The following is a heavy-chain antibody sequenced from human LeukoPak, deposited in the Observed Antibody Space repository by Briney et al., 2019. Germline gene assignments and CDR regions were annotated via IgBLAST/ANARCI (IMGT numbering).Heavy chain of an antibody. V-gene: IGHV3-23*01. Sequence: GGSLRLSCAASGFTFSNYAMTWVRQAPGKGLEWVSSIRGSGGSTSYADSVRGRFTVSRDNSKNTLYLQMNSLRAEDTAVYYCARDPNGDYLGAFDIWDQGKMVTVSS. CDR2: IRGSGGST. CDR3: ARDPNGDYLGAFDI. D-gene: IGHD2-8*01. CDR1: GFTFSNYA. J-gene: IGHJ3*02.